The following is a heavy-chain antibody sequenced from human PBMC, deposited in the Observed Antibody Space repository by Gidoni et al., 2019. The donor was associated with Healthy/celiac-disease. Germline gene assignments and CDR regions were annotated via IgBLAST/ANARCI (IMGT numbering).Heavy chain of an antibody. CDR1: GYTFTGYY. V-gene: IGHV1-2*02. CDR3: ARAGVFYYGSGSYLNWFDP. J-gene: IGHJ5*02. D-gene: IGHD3-10*01. CDR2: IHPNSGGT. Sequence: QVQLVQSGAEVKKPGASVKVSCKASGYTFTGYYMHWVRQAPGQGLEWMGWIHPNSGGTNYAQKFQGRVTMTRDTSISTAYMELSRLRSDDTAVYYCARAGVFYYGSGSYLNWFDPWGQGTLVTVSS.